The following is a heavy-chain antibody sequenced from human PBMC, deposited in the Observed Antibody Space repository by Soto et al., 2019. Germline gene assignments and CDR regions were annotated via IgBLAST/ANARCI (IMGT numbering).Heavy chain of an antibody. CDR1: GFTFSSYG. CDR3: ARGDYDILAGYYGNDYFDY. V-gene: IGHV3-33*01. D-gene: IGHD3-9*01. Sequence: QVQLVESGGGVVQPGRSLRLSCAASGFTFSSYGMHWVRQAPGKGLEWVAVIWYDGSNKYYADSVKGRFTISRDNSKSNLYLQMNSLRAEDTAVYYCARGDYDILAGYYGNDYFDYWGQGTLVTVSS. J-gene: IGHJ4*02. CDR2: IWYDGSNK.